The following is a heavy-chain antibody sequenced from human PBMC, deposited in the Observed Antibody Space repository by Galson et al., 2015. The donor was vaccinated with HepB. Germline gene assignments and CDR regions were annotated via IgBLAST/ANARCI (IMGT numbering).Heavy chain of an antibody. J-gene: IGHJ4*02. V-gene: IGHV3-33*01. Sequence: SLRLSCAASGFAFGNYGMHWVRQAPGKGLEWMALIWKDGSNKHYADSLKGRFRISRDNTKNTLFLEADSLRAEDTAVYYCAREEATITVAALEYWGQGVLVTGSA. CDR1: GFAFGNYG. CDR2: IWKDGSNK. CDR3: AREEATITVAALEY. D-gene: IGHD6-19*01.